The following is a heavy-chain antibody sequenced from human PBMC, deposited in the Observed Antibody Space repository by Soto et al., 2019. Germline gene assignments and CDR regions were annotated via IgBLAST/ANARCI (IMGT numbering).Heavy chain of an antibody. D-gene: IGHD6-6*01. J-gene: IGHJ4*02. CDR3: AKCITALGPIDY. V-gene: IGHV4-30-2*01. CDR1: GGSFSSRDYS. CDR2: IYHVEST. Sequence: PSETLSLTCAVSGGSFSSRDYSWNWVRQPPGRGLEWIGYIYHVESTYYNPTLESRVTMSVDRSKNQFSLKLSSVTAADTAVYYCAKCITALGPIDYWGQGTLVTVSS.